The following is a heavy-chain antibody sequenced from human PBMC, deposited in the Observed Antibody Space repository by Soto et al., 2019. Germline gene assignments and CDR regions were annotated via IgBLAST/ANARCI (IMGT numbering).Heavy chain of an antibody. CDR1: GFTVSDNY. CDR3: ARGGGELDV. Sequence: EVQLVESGGNLVQPGGSLRLSCAASGFTVSDNYMNWVRQPPGKGLEWVSIIYSGGYTYYADSVKGRFTIYRHNSENTLYLLMDSLTSDDTAVYYCARGGGELDVWGQGTTVIVSS. J-gene: IGHJ6*02. V-gene: IGHV3-53*04. D-gene: IGHD3-16*01. CDR2: IYSGGYT.